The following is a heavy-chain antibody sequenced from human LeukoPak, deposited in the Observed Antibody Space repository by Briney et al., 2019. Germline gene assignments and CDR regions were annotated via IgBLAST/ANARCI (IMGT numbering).Heavy chain of an antibody. J-gene: IGHJ4*02. CDR3: ATYDVLTGFEY. D-gene: IGHD3-9*01. V-gene: IGHV1-69*13. CDR2: ISPLLGAS. Sequence: ASVKVSCKASGYTFTGYYMHWVRQAPGQGLNWMGGISPLLGASKHTQNFHDRVTITADESTTTAYMELSDLRSADTAVYYCATYDVLTGFEYWGQGTLVTVSS. CDR1: GYTFTGYY.